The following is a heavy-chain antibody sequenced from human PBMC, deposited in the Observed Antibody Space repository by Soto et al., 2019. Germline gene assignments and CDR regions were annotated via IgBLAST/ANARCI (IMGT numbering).Heavy chain of an antibody. J-gene: IGHJ2*01. D-gene: IGHD2-2*01. CDR1: GGSFSGYY. Sequence: QVQLQQWGAGLLKPSETLSLTCAVYGGSFSGYYWSWIRQPPGKGLEWIGEINHSGSTNYNPSLHSRVTISVDTSKNQFSLKLSSVTAADTAVYYCARGKSRYCSSTSCHRYWYFDLWGRGTLVTVSS. CDR2: INHSGST. CDR3: ARGKSRYCSSTSCHRYWYFDL. V-gene: IGHV4-34*01.